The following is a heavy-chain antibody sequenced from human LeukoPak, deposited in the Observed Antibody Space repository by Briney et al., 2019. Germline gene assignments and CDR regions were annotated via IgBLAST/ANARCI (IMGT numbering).Heavy chain of an antibody. J-gene: IGHJ6*03. CDR1: GFTFSSYA. V-gene: IGHV3-21*01. Sequence: GGSLRLSCAASGFTFSSYAMSWVRQAPGKGLEWVSSFSSTNYIYYADSEKGRFTISRDNAKSSLFLQMNSLRVEDTAVYYCARVQGYYYYMDVWGQGTTVTVSS. CDR3: ARVQGYYYYMDV. CDR2: FSSTNYI.